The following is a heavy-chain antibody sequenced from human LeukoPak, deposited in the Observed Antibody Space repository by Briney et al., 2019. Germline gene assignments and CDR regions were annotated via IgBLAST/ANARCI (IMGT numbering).Heavy chain of an antibody. CDR3: ARAQTSYTADYHYMDV. CDR1: GYTLTELS. CDR2: IIPIFGIL. D-gene: IGHD5-18*01. Sequence: GASVKVSCKVSGYTLTELSMHWVRQAPGQGLEWMGGIIPIFGILNYAQKFQGRVTITTDESTNTAYMELSSLRSEDTAVYYCARAQTSYTADYHYMDVWGKGTTVTVSS. V-gene: IGHV1-69*05. J-gene: IGHJ6*03.